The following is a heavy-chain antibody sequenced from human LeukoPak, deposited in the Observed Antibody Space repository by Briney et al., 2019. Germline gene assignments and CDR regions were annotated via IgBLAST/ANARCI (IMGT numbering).Heavy chain of an antibody. J-gene: IGHJ6*03. CDR2: IIPMVGIT. D-gene: IGHD1-20*01. V-gene: IGHV1-69*05. CDR1: GGTFSNSG. CDR3: ASGLSGTLRHMDV. Sequence: ASVKVSCKASGGTFSNSGFTWVRQAPGQGLEWMGGIIPMVGITYYAQKFQGRVTITTDESTSTPYMEVSSLSSEDTAVYYCASGLSGTLRHMDVWGKGTMVTVSS.